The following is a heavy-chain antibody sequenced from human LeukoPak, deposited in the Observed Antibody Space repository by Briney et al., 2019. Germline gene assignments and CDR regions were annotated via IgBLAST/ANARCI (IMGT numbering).Heavy chain of an antibody. CDR2: IYAGGDT. CDR3: ARYTFRAVDI. V-gene: IGHV3-53*01. D-gene: IGHD3-16*01. J-gene: IGHJ3*02. Sequence: GGSLRLSCAASGLTVSSNYMTWVRQAPGKGLEWVSNIYAGGDTHYADSVRGRFTISRDNSNNTLNLQMNSLRAEDTAVYYCARYTFRAVDIWGQGTMVTVSS. CDR1: GLTVSSNY.